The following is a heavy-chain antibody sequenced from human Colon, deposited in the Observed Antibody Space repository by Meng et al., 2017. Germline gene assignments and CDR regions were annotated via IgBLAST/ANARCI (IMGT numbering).Heavy chain of an antibody. D-gene: IGHD3-22*01. CDR3: ARYFYDSRGVTWFDP. CDR1: GGSIGSGDYY. V-gene: IGHV4-31*03. Sequence: QARMSESGPGLVKPSQTLSLPCTVSGGSIGSGDYYWSWSRQHPGKGLEWIGYFYFSGNTYYNPSLKSRVSISVDTSKNRFSLNLSSVTAADTAVYYCARYFYDSRGVTWFDPWGQGTLVTVSS. J-gene: IGHJ5*02. CDR2: FYFSGNT.